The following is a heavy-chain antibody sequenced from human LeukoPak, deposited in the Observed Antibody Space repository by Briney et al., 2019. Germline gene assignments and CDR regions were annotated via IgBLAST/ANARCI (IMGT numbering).Heavy chain of an antibody. CDR2: VKSIRDGETT. V-gene: IGHV3-15*01. Sequence: KSGGSLRLSCLGSGFNFNDAYMNWVRQAPGKGLEWVGRVKSIRDGETTDDTAPVKGRFTISRDDSKRTVYLQMNSLKAEDTAVYFCTARVVTTNEFWGQGTLVTVSS. J-gene: IGHJ4*02. CDR1: GFNFNDAY. D-gene: IGHD2-21*02. CDR3: TARVVTTNEF.